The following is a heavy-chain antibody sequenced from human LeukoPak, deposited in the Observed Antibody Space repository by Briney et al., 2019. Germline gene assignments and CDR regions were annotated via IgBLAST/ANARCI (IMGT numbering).Heavy chain of an antibody. D-gene: IGHD4-17*01. CDR3: ARDWSTTVTTRNWFDP. CDR1: GFTFSSYS. Sequence: GSLRLSCAASGFTFSSYSMNWVRQAPGKGLEWVSYISSSSSTIYYADSVKGRFTISRDNAKNSLYLQMNSLRAEDTAVYYCARDWSTTVTTRNWFDPWGQGTLVTVSS. J-gene: IGHJ5*02. V-gene: IGHV3-48*01. CDR2: ISSSSSTI.